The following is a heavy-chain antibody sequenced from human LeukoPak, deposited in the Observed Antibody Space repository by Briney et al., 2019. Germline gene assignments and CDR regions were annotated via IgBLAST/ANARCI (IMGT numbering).Heavy chain of an antibody. Sequence: SETLSLTCTVSGGSISSYYWSWIRQPPGKGLEWIGYIYTSGSTNYNPSLKSRVTISVDTSKNQFSLKLSSVTAADTAVYYCARHITGRVGYFDYWGQGTLVTVSS. CDR2: IYTSGST. CDR3: ARHITGRVGYFDY. D-gene: IGHD1-26*01. J-gene: IGHJ4*02. V-gene: IGHV4-4*09. CDR1: GGSISSYY.